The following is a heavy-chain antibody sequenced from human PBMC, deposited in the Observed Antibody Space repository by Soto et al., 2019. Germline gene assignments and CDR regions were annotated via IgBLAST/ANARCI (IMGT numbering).Heavy chain of an antibody. D-gene: IGHD3-9*01. Sequence: QVQLVQSGAEVKKPGASVKVSCKASGYTFTSYDINWVRQATGQGLEWMGWMNPNSGNTGYAQKFQGRVTMTRNTAISTAYMELRSLRSEDTAVYYCARARDDILTGSSHYYYYGMDVWGQGTTVTVSS. CDR3: ARARDDILTGSSHYYYYGMDV. V-gene: IGHV1-8*01. CDR2: MNPNSGNT. CDR1: GYTFTSYD. J-gene: IGHJ6*02.